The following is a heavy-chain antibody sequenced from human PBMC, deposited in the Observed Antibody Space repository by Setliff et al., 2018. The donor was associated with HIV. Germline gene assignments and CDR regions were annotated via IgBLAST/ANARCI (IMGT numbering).Heavy chain of an antibody. D-gene: IGHD2-21*01. CDR3: ATIWMRGAYFDS. J-gene: IGHJ4*02. Sequence: LRLSCEASGFSFSSYWMNWVRQAPGKGLMWISHINNDATITNYADSVKGRFTISRDNAKNTLYLQMNSLGVEDTAVYYCATIWMRGAYFDSWGQGTLVTVSS. V-gene: IGHV3-74*01. CDR1: GFSFSSYW. CDR2: INNDATIT.